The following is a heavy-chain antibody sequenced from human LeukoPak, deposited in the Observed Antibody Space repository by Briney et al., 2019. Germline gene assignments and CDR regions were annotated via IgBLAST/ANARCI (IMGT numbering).Heavy chain of an antibody. CDR3: ARDKLRFSSTSCYDFDY. D-gene: IGHD2-2*01. J-gene: IGHJ4*02. V-gene: IGHV3-74*01. CDR1: GFTFNSYW. CDR2: INSDGTST. Sequence: GGSLRLSCAASGFTFNSYWMDCVRQTPGKGLVWVSRINSDGTSTGYADSVKGRFTISRDNAKNPLSLPMNSLRAEDTAVYYCARDKLRFSSTSCYDFDYWGQGALVTVSS.